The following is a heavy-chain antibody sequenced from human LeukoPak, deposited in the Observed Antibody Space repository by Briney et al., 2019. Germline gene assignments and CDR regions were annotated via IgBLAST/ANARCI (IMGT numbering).Heavy chain of an antibody. J-gene: IGHJ4*02. CDR3: ARVPKGDHFDY. CDR1: GFTFSSYG. D-gene: IGHD2-21*02. CDR2: INPSGGST. V-gene: IGHV1-46*01. Sequence: PGRSLRLSCAASGFTFSSYGMHWVRQAPGQGLEWMGIINPSGGSTSYAQKFQGRVTMTRDTSTSTVYMELSSLRSEDTAVYYCARVPKGDHFDYWGQGTLVTVSS.